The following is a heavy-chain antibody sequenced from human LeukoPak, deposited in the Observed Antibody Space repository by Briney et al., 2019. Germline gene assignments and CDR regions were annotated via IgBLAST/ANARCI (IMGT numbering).Heavy chain of an antibody. CDR3: ARAYLRLGELSALDY. CDR1: GFTFSSYA. J-gene: IGHJ4*02. CDR2: ISYDGSNK. Sequence: PGRSLRLSCVASGFTFSSYAMHWVRQAPGKGLEWVAVISYDGSNKYYADSVKGRFTISRDNSKNTLYLQMNSLRAEDTAVYYCARAYLRLGELSALDYWGQGTLVTVSS. V-gene: IGHV3-30*04. D-gene: IGHD3-16*02.